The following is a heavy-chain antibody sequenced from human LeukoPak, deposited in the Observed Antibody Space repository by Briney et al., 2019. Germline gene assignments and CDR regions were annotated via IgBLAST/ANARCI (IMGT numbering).Heavy chain of an antibody. D-gene: IGHD2-15*01. CDR3: AQSLGSGDWIGNWFDP. J-gene: IGHJ5*02. Sequence: SETLSLTCTVSGGSISSSSHSWGWIRQPPGKGLEWTGTIYYTGRTYYNPSLESRLTISVDTSKNQFSLKLTSVTAADTAIYYCAQSLGSGDWIGNWFDPWGQGTLVTVSS. CDR2: IYYTGRT. CDR1: GGSISSSSHS. V-gene: IGHV4-39*01.